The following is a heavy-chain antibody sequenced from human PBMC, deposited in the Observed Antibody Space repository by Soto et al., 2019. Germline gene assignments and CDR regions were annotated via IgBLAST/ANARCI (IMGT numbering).Heavy chain of an antibody. J-gene: IGHJ2*01. D-gene: IGHD2-15*01. Sequence: GGSLRLSCEASGFIFEDYDMHWVRQPPGKGLQWVSGISWNSGDKDYGDSVKGRFTISRDNAKNSLDLQMSSLRVEDTATYYCVKKSCSHTRCYTGWFFDLWGRGTLVTVS. CDR3: VKKSCSHTRCYTGWFFDL. CDR2: ISWNSGDK. CDR1: GFIFEDYD. V-gene: IGHV3-9*01.